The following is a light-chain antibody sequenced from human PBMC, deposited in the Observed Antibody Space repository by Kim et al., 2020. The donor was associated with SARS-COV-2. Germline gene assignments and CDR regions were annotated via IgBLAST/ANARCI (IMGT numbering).Light chain of an antibody. CDR2: MAS. J-gene: IGKJ2*01. Sequence: SPAERATLSCRASQSVSHNYLAWYQRKPGQAPRLLVYMASSRATGIPDRFSGSGSGTDFILTISRLEPEDSAVYYCQQYGRPPLYTFGQGTKLEI. CDR1: QSVSHNY. V-gene: IGKV3-20*01. CDR3: QQYGRPPLYT.